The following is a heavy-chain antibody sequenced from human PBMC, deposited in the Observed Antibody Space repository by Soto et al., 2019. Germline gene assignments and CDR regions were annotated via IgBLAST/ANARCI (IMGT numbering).Heavy chain of an antibody. D-gene: IGHD3-3*01. J-gene: IGHJ6*02. CDR3: ARGHPRITIFGVVIYYYYYGMDV. V-gene: IGHV4-34*01. CDR2: INHSGST. CDR1: GGSFSGYY. Sequence: QVQLQQWGAGLLKPSEILSLTCAVYGGSFSGYYWSWIRQPPGKGLEWIGEINHSGSTNYNPSLKSRVTISVDTSKNQFSLKLSSVTAADTAVYYCARGHPRITIFGVVIYYYYYGMDVWGQGTTVTVSS.